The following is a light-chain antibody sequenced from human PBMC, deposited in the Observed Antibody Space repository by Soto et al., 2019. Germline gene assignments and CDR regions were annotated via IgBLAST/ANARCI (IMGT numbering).Light chain of an antibody. CDR1: QTISSW. Sequence: DIQMTQSPSTLSGSVGDRVTITCRASQTISSWLAWYQQKPGKAPKLLIYKSSILENGVPSRFSGGGSGTEFTLTISSLQPDDFATYYCQQYGAFGQGTKVDIK. CDR3: QQYGA. J-gene: IGKJ1*01. V-gene: IGKV1-5*03. CDR2: KSS.